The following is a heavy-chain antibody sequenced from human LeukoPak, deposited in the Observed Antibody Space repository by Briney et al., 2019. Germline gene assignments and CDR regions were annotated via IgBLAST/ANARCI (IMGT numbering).Heavy chain of an antibody. CDR2: INPNSGRT. V-gene: IGHV1-2*02. J-gene: IGHJ4*02. D-gene: IGHD5-24*01. Sequence: GASVKVSYKASGYTFTDYYMHWVRQAPGQGLEWMGWINPNSGRTNFAQKFQGRVTMTRDTSLSTAYLELSRLRSDDTAVYYCAREMATQTRPLDYWGQGTLVTVSS. CDR3: AREMATQTRPLDY. CDR1: GYTFTDYY.